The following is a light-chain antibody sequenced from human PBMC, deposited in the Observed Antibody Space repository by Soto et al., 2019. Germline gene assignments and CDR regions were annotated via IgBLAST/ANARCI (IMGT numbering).Light chain of an antibody. CDR3: CLYAGNDTHV. J-gene: IGLJ1*01. CDR2: DVS. CDR1: SSDVGGYNY. V-gene: IGLV2-11*01. Sequence: QSALTQPRSVSGSPGQSVTISCTGTSSDVGGYNYVSWYQQHPGQAPKLMIYDVSKRPSGVPDRFSGSKSGNTASLTISGRLAEDEADYYCCLYAGNDTHVFGTGTKLTVL.